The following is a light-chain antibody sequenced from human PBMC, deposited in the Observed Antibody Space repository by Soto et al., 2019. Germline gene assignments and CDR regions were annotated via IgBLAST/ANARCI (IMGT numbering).Light chain of an antibody. CDR1: QGINNY. Sequence: DIQLTQSPSFLSASVGDRVTITCRASQGINNYLAWYQQKPGKAPNLLIYVASTLQSGVPSRFSGSGSGTEFTLTISSLQPEYLATYYCQQLFSFPPTFGQGTRLEIK. V-gene: IGKV1-9*01. CDR2: VAS. J-gene: IGKJ5*01. CDR3: QQLFSFPPT.